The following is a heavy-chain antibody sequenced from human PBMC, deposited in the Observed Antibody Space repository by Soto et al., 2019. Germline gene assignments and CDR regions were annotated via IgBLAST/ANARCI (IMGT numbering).Heavy chain of an antibody. V-gene: IGHV1-18*01. CDR1: GYTFTSCG. Sequence: QVQLVQSGAEVKKPGASVKVSCKASGYTFTSCGISWVRQAPGQGLAWVGWISAYNGNTNCAQELQGRVPITTDTSTSTAYMELRSLRSADTGVYYCARMSYSAKHYFYMDGWGKGTMDTGSS. J-gene: IGHJ6*03. CDR3: ARMSYSAKHYFYMDG. CDR2: ISAYNGNT. D-gene: IGHD5-12*01.